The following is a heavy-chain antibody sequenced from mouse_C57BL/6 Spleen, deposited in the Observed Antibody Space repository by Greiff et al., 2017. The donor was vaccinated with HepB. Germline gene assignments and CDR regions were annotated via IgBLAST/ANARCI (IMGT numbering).Heavy chain of an antibody. V-gene: IGHV1-52*01. Sequence: QVQLQQPGAELVRPGSSVKLSCKASGYTFTSYWMHWVKQRPIQGLEWIGNIDPSDRETHYNQKFKDKATLTVDKSSSTAYMQLSSLTSEDSAVYYCARYDSDGVLYYFDYWGQGTTLTVSS. CDR3: ARYDSDGVLYYFDY. CDR2: IDPSDRET. J-gene: IGHJ2*01. CDR1: GYTFTSYW. D-gene: IGHD2-12*01.